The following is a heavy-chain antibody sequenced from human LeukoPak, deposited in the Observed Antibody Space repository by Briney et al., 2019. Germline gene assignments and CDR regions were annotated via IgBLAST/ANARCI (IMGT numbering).Heavy chain of an antibody. CDR2: IVVGSGNT. V-gene: IGHV1-58*02. Sequence: VASVKVSCKASGFTFTSSAMQWVRQARGQRLEWIGWIVVGSGNTNYAQKFQGRVTMTRNTSISTAYMELSSLRSEDTAVYYCARGRVGALDYWGQGTLVTVSS. CDR3: ARGRVGALDY. J-gene: IGHJ4*02. CDR1: GFTFTSSA. D-gene: IGHD1-26*01.